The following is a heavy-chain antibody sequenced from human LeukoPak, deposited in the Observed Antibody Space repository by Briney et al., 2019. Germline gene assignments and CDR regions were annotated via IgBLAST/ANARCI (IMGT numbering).Heavy chain of an antibody. Sequence: PSETLSLTCAVSGASISSYYWSWIRQPPGKGLEWIGYLYFTENTNYNPSLKSRVTISADTSKNQFSLKLSSVTAADTAVYYCARREPRAAFDPGGQGTLVTVS. V-gene: IGHV4-59*08. CDR2: LYFTENT. J-gene: IGHJ5*02. D-gene: IGHD1-26*01. CDR1: GASISSYY. CDR3: ARREPRAAFDP.